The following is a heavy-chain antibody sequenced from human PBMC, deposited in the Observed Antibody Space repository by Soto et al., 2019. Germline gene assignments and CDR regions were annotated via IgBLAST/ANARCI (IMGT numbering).Heavy chain of an antibody. CDR1: GGSVISGSYY. V-gene: IGHV4-61*01. D-gene: IGHD2-15*01. Sequence: QVQLQESGPGLVKPSETLSLTCTVSGGSVISGSYYWSWIRQPPGKAAVWIGNLYYSGSTNYKPSVTSRVTILVDMSKSQCSLKLSSVTASDPAVYYCARLVVVAYDIDVWGQGTTVTVSS. CDR2: LYYSGST. CDR3: ARLVVVAYDIDV. J-gene: IGHJ6*02.